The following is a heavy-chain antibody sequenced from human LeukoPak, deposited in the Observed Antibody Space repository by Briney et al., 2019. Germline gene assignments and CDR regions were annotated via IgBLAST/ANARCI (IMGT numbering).Heavy chain of an antibody. CDR2: IIPIFSTA. Sequence: SVKVSCKASGGTFSSYAISWVRQAPGQGLEWMGGIIPIFSTANYAQKFQGRVTITADKSTSTAYMELSSLRSEDTAVYYCARGKDTAMVTGFDYWGQGTLVTVSS. CDR3: ARGKDTAMVTGFDY. J-gene: IGHJ4*02. CDR1: GGTFSSYA. V-gene: IGHV1-69*06. D-gene: IGHD5-18*01.